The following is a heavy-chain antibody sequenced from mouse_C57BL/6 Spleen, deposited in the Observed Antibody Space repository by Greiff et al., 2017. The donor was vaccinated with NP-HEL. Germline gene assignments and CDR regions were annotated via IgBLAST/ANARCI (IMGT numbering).Heavy chain of an antibody. CDR1: GYTFTSYW. V-gene: IGHV1-64*01. J-gene: IGHJ1*03. Sequence: QVQLQQPGAELVKPGASVKLSCKASGYTFTSYWMHWVKQRPGQGLEWIGMIHPNSGSTNYNEKFKSKATLTVDKSSSTAYMQLSSLTSEDSAVYYCARADCCYYGSSYSYWYFDVWGTGTTVTVSS. D-gene: IGHD1-1*01. CDR3: ARADCCYYGSSYSYWYFDV. CDR2: IHPNSGST.